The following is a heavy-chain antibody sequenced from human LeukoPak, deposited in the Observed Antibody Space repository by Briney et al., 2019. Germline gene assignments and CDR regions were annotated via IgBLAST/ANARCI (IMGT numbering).Heavy chain of an antibody. CDR2: ISSSGSTI. CDR3: ARDTPQDTELLWFGELFPNYFDY. CDR1: GFTFSSYE. J-gene: IGHJ4*02. D-gene: IGHD3-10*01. Sequence: GGSLRLSCAASGFTFSSYEMNWVRQAPGKGLEWVSYISSSGSTIYYADSVKGRFTISRDNAKNSLYLQMNSLRAEDTAVYYCARDTPQDTELLWFGELFPNYFDYWGQGTLVTVSS. V-gene: IGHV3-48*03.